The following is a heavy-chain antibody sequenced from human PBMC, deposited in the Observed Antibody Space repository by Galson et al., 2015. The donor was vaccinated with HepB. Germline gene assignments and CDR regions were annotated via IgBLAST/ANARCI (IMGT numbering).Heavy chain of an antibody. CDR1: GFSFSSYA. Sequence: SLRLSCAASGFSFSSYAMTWVRQAPGKGLEWVSAISGSGGSIYDADSVKGRFTISRDNSKNTLYLQMNNLGAEDTAVYYCAKDGATSNYLKGYFDLWGRGTLVTVSS. J-gene: IGHJ2*01. CDR3: AKDGATSNYLKGYFDL. CDR2: ISGSGGSI. D-gene: IGHD2-2*01. V-gene: IGHV3-23*01.